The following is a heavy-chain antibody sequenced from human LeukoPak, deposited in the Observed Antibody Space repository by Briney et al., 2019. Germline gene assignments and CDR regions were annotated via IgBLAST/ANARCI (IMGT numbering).Heavy chain of an antibody. CDR2: ISSTGNTK. J-gene: IGHJ5*02. D-gene: IGHD1-26*01. Sequence: GGSLRLSCAASGFTFSSHSMNWGRQAPGKGLERISYISSTGNTKHYVDSVMGRFTISRDNAKNSVYLQMNSLRDEDTAVYYCAIDLTSEPTPWGQGTQVTVSS. CDR3: AIDLTSEPTP. V-gene: IGHV3-48*02. CDR1: GFTFSSHS.